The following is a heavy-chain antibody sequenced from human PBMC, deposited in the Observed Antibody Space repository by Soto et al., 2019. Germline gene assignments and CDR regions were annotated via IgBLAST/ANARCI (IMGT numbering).Heavy chain of an antibody. CDR3: ARDRAITMVRALYRVNYYGMDV. CDR1: GFTFSSYG. Sequence: GGSLRLSCAASGFTFSSYGMHWVRQAPGKGLEWVAVIWYDGSNKYYADSVKGRFTISRDNSKNTLYLQMNSLRAEDTAVYYCARDRAITMVRALYRVNYYGMDVWGQGTTVTVSS. CDR2: IWYDGSNK. D-gene: IGHD3-10*01. J-gene: IGHJ6*02. V-gene: IGHV3-33*01.